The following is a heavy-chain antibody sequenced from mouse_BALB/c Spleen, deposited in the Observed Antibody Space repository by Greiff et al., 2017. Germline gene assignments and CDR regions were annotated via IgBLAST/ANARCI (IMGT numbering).Heavy chain of an antibody. J-gene: IGHJ4*01. CDR1: GFTFSSFG. Sequence: EVKLVESGGGLVQPGGSLKLSCAASGFTFSSFGMHWVRQAPEKGLEWVAYISSGSSTIYYADTVKGRFTISRDNPKNTLFLQMTSLRSEDTAMYYCARRSRTTVVATYYYAMDYWGQGTSVTVSS. D-gene: IGHD1-1*01. CDR2: ISSGSSTI. V-gene: IGHV5-17*02. CDR3: ARRSRTTVVATYYYAMDY.